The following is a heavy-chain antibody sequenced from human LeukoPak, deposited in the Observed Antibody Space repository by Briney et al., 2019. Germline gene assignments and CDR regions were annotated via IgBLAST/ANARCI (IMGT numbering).Heavy chain of an antibody. V-gene: IGHV3-21*01. CDR3: ARASAADCSSTSCYVGDFDY. D-gene: IGHD2-2*01. CDR1: GFTFSSYS. Sequence: GGSLRLSCAASGFTFSSYSMNWVRQAPGKGLEWVSSISSSSSYIYYADSVKGRLTISRDNAKNSLYLQMNSLRAEDTAVYYCARASAADCSSTSCYVGDFDYWGQGTLVTVSS. J-gene: IGHJ4*02. CDR2: ISSSSSYI.